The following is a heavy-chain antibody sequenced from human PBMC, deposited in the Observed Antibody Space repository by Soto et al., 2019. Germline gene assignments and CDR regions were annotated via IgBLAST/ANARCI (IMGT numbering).Heavy chain of an antibody. J-gene: IGHJ4*02. CDR3: ARGRTPHYDFWSELRRDRLAA. V-gene: IGHV1-8*01. D-gene: IGHD3-3*01. CDR2: LSPATAKT. Sequence: QVQLLQSGAEVKRPGASVKVSCRAPGYTFNNYDVIWVRQAAGQGLEWMGGLSPATAKTKTIHQQQSRTRVSMPWETPAATAYLEVLEQKSDDSPVYHCARGRTPHYDFWSELRRDRLAARGEGTLVTVSS. CDR1: GYTFNNYD.